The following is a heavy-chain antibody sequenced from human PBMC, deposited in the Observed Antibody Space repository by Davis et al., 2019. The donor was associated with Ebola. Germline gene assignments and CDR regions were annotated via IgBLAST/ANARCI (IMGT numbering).Heavy chain of an antibody. V-gene: IGHV4-39*01. D-gene: IGHD3-16*01. CDR1: GGSFRDGRHY. Sequence: SETLSLTCTDSGGSFRDGRHYWGWLRQPPGKGLEWIATVFHSGNTYFSPSLKSRVSLSADSSANKFFLKLTSLTASDTAVYYCARHVAIMTPENGYFDVWGQGFPVSVSS. CDR3: ARHVAIMTPENGYFDV. CDR2: VFHSGNT. J-gene: IGHJ6*01.